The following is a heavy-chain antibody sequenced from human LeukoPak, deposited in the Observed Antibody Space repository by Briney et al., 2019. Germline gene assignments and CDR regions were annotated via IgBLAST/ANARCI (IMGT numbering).Heavy chain of an antibody. CDR1: GGSISSGGYY. V-gene: IGHV4-31*03. CDR2: IYYSGGT. CDR3: ARDRAGSSSPTFYYYMDV. D-gene: IGHD6-6*01. J-gene: IGHJ6*03. Sequence: SQTLSLTCTVSGGSISSGGYYWSWIRQHPGKGLEWIGYIYYSGGTYYNPSLKSRVTISVDTSKNQFSLKLSSVTAADTAVYYCARDRAGSSSPTFYYYMDVWGKGTTVTVSS.